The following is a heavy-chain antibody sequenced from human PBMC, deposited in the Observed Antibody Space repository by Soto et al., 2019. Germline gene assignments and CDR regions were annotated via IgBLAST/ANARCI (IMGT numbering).Heavy chain of an antibody. CDR2: IIPIFGTA. Sequence: VSCKASGGTFSSYAISWVRQAPGQGLEWMGGIIPIFGTANYAQKFQGRVTITADESTSTAYMELSSLRSEDTAVYYCARDAAYYGSGSYYTGVFDYWGQGTLVTVSS. J-gene: IGHJ4*02. D-gene: IGHD3-10*01. V-gene: IGHV1-69*01. CDR3: ARDAAYYGSGSYYTGVFDY. CDR1: GGTFSSYA.